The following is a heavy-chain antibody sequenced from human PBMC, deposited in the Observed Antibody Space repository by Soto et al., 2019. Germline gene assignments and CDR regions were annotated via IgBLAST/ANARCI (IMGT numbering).Heavy chain of an antibody. Sequence: QVQLQESGPGLVKPSETLSLTCTVSGGSVSSGSYSWSWIRQPPGKGLEWIGYIYYSGSTNYNPSLKSRVTISVDTSKNQFSLKLSSVTAADTAVFYCARGGTVWNDARYYDYWGQGTLVTVSS. CDR3: ARGGTVWNDARYYDY. D-gene: IGHD1-1*01. J-gene: IGHJ4*02. CDR1: GGSVSSGSYS. V-gene: IGHV4-61*01. CDR2: IYYSGST.